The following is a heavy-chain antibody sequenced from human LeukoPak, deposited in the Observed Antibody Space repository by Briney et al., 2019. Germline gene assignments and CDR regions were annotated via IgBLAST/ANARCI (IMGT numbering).Heavy chain of an antibody. CDR3: ARQYSSGSKLGYDY. CDR2: IYYSGST. D-gene: IGHD6-19*01. V-gene: IGHV4-59*08. Sequence: SETLSLTCTVSGGSISRYYWSWIRQPPGKGLEWTGYIYYSGSTNYNPSLKSRVTKSVDTSKNQFSLKLSSVTAADTAVYYCARQYSSGSKLGYDYWGQGTLVTVSS. J-gene: IGHJ4*02. CDR1: GGSISRYY.